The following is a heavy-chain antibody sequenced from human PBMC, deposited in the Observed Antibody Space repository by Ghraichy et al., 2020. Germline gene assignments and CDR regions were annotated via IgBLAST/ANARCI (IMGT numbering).Heavy chain of an antibody. CDR3: ARGLRGSGSPNWFDP. CDR2: IYYSGST. V-gene: IGHV4-31*03. J-gene: IGHJ5*02. CDR1: GGSISSGGYY. Sequence: SETLSLTCTVSGGSISSGGYYWSWIRQHPGKGLEWIGYIYYSGSTYYNPSLKSRVTISVDTSKNQFSLKLSSVTAADTAVYYCARGLRGSGSPNWFDPWGQGTLVTVSS. D-gene: IGHD3-10*01.